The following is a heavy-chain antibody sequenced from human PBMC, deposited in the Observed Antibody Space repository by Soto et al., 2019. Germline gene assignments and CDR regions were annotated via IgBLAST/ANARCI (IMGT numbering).Heavy chain of an antibody. J-gene: IGHJ4*02. D-gene: IGHD2-15*01. Sequence: QVQLVESGGGVVQPGRSLRLSCAASGFTFSTYGMHWVRQAPGKGLELVALISYDGSNKYYADSAKGRFTISRDNSKNTLYRQMNSLRVEDTAVYYCARDRSVVVVPATPAYWGQGTLVPVSS. V-gene: IGHV3-30-3*01. CDR3: ARDRSVVVVPATPAY. CDR1: GFTFSTYG. CDR2: ISYDGSNK.